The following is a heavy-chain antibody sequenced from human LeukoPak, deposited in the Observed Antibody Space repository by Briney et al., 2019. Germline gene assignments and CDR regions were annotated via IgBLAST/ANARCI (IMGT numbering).Heavy chain of an antibody. V-gene: IGHV4-34*01. CDR2: INHSGST. J-gene: IGHJ3*02. Sequence: PSETLSLTCAVYGGSFSGYYWSWLRHPPGKGLEWIGEINHSGSTNYNPSLKSRVTISVDTPKNQFSLKLSSVTAADTAVYYCANRPYYYDSSLGAFDIWGQGTMVTVSS. CDR3: ANRPYYYDSSLGAFDI. CDR1: GGSFSGYY. D-gene: IGHD3-22*01.